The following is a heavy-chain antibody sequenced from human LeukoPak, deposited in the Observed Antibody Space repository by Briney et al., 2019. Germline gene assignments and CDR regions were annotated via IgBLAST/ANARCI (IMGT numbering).Heavy chain of an antibody. V-gene: IGHV1-69*02. J-gene: IGHJ3*02. CDR3: ARAHYDSSGYHDASDI. CDR1: GGTFSSYT. D-gene: IGHD3-22*01. Sequence: SVKVSCKASGGTFSSYTISWVRQAPGQGLEWMGRIIPILGIANYAQKFQGRVTITADKSTSTAYMELSSLRSEDTAVYYCARAHYDSSGYHDASDIWGQGTMVTVSS. CDR2: IIPILGIA.